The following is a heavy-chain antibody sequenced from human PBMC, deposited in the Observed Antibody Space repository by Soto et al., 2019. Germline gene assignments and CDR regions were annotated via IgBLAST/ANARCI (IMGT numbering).Heavy chain of an antibody. CDR3: ARGSKGVGRLFGF. V-gene: IGHV1-3*04. CDR1: GYTFTAFP. Sequence: QVQLLQSGGEVKKPGASVKLSCGASGYTFTAFPIHWIRQAPGERLEWLGWINTGTGNPRYSKKFEDRVTISRDTSADTAYIELSSLRSEDTAVYYCARGSKGVGRLFGFWGQGSRVTVSS. J-gene: IGHJ4*02. D-gene: IGHD2-15*01. CDR2: INTGTGNP.